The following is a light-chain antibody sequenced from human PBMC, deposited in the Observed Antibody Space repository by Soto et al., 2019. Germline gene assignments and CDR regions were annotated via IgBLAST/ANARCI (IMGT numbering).Light chain of an antibody. CDR2: DVS. Sequence: EFVLTQSPGTLSLSPGERATLSCRASQTVRNNYLAWYQQKPGQAPRLLIYDVSSRATGSPDRFSGGGSGTDFTLTISRLEPEDFAVYYCQQFSSYPLTFGGGTKVEIK. J-gene: IGKJ4*01. V-gene: IGKV3-20*01. CDR1: QTVRNNY. CDR3: QQFSSYPLT.